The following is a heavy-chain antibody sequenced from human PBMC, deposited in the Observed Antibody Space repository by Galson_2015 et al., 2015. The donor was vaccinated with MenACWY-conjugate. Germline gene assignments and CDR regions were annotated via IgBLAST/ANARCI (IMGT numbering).Heavy chain of an antibody. CDR2: ISYDGSNK. Sequence: SLRLSCAASGFTFSSYGMHWVRQAPGKGLEWVAVISYDGSNKYYADSVKGRFTISRDNSKNTLYLQMNSLRAEDTAVYYCAKGDHSSSWIGGDYFDYWGQGTLVTVSS. D-gene: IGHD6-13*01. CDR3: AKGDHSSSWIGGDYFDY. CDR1: GFTFSSYG. V-gene: IGHV3-30*18. J-gene: IGHJ4*02.